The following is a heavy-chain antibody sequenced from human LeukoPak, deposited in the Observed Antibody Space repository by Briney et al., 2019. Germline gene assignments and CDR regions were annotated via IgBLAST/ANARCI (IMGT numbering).Heavy chain of an antibody. CDR2: IRSKANSYAT. D-gene: IGHD3-3*01. Sequence: GGSLKLSCAASGFTFSGSGIHWVRQASGKGLEWVGRIRSKANSYATAYAASVKGRFTISRDDSKNTAYLQMNSLETEDTAVYYCTRYEWKESHYWGQGTLVTVSS. CDR3: TRYEWKESHY. V-gene: IGHV3-73*01. CDR1: GFTFSGSG. J-gene: IGHJ4*02.